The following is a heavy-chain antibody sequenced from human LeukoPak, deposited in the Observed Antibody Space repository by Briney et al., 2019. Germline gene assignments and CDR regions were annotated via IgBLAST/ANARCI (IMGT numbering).Heavy chain of an antibody. V-gene: IGHV4-4*07. D-gene: IGHD3-3*01. CDR1: GGSISSYY. J-gene: IGHJ4*02. Sequence: SETLSLTCTVSGGSISSYYWSWIRQPAGKGLEWIGRIYTSGSTNYNPSLKSRVTMSVDTSKNQFSLKLSSVTAADTAVYYCARDAQYYDFWSGYRRGYYFDYWGQGTLVTASS. CDR3: ARDAQYYDFWSGYRRGYYFDY. CDR2: IYTSGST.